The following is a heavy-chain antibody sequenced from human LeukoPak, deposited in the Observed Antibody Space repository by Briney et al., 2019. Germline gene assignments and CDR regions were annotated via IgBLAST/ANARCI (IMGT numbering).Heavy chain of an antibody. CDR2: IIPIFGTA. CDR1: GGTFSSYA. Sequence: SVKVSCKASGGTFSSYAISWVRQAPGQGLEWMGGIIPIFGTANYAQKFQGRVTITTDESTSQAYMALSSLRSEDTAVYYCARDKGGGSGYYYFWGQGTLVTVSS. J-gene: IGHJ4*02. V-gene: IGHV1-69*05. D-gene: IGHD3-22*01. CDR3: ARDKGGGSGYYYF.